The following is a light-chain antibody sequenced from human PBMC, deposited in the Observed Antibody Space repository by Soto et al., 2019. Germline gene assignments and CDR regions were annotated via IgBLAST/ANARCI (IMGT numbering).Light chain of an antibody. Sequence: QSVLTQPASVSGSPGQSITISCTGTSSDVGSYNLVSWYQQHPGKAPKLMIYEGSKRPSGVSNRFSGSKSGNTASLTISGLQAEDEADYYYRSYSGSIFYVFGTGTKITAL. CDR1: SSDVGSYNL. CDR3: RSYSGSIFYV. J-gene: IGLJ1*01. CDR2: EGS. V-gene: IGLV2-23*01.